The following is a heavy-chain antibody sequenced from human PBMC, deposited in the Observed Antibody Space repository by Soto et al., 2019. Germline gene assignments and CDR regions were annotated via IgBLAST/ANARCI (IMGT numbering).Heavy chain of an antibody. D-gene: IGHD3-10*02. V-gene: IGHV1-18*01. CDR2: INPDNGDT. CDR3: ARGVRVSAYLDYYMDV. J-gene: IGHJ6*03. Sequence: ASVKVSCKASGYSFSIFGVSWVRQAPGQGLEWIGWINPDNGDTNYGQKFQGRATMTTDTFTSTAYMEVRGLRSDDTAVYYCARGVRVSAYLDYYMDVWGEGTTVTVSS. CDR1: GYSFSIFG.